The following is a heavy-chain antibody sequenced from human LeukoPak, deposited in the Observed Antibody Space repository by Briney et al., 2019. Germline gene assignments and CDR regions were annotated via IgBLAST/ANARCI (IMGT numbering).Heavy chain of an antibody. CDR2: ISGSGGST. CDR3: ARGRGQLLTYYFDY. J-gene: IGHJ4*02. Sequence: GGSLRLSCAASGFTFSSYAMSWVRQAPGKGLEWVSAISGSGGSTYYADSVKGRFTISRDNSKNTLYLQMNSLRAEDTAVYYCARGRGQLLTYYFDYWGQGTLVTVSS. V-gene: IGHV3-23*01. D-gene: IGHD2-2*01. CDR1: GFTFSSYA.